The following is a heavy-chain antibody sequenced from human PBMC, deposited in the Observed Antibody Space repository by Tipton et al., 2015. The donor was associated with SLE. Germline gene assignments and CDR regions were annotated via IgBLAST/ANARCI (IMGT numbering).Heavy chain of an antibody. V-gene: IGHV4-30-4*01. Sequence: LRLSCTVSGGSISSGNYYWNWIRQPPGKGLEWIGYISYSGSTYYNPSLKSRVNISVDTSKNQFSLKLSSVTAADTAVYYCASDGDDSSGAFDIWGQGTMVTVSS. D-gene: IGHD3-22*01. CDR2: ISYSGST. J-gene: IGHJ3*02. CDR3: ASDGDDSSGAFDI. CDR1: GGSISSGNYY.